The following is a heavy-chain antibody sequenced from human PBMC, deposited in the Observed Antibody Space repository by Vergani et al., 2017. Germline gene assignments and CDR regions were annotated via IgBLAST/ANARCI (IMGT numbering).Heavy chain of an antibody. D-gene: IGHD3-16*01. Sequence: QVQLQESGPRLVRPSQTLSLTCTVSDGSINNGAYYWSWIRQPAGKGLEWIGRVYTSGMTNYNPSLKSRVTILVDRSKSQLSLKLTSVTAGDTAVYFCARELSYDYGSGSDDYNPYYYDGMDVLGPGTTVTVSS. CDR3: ARELSYDYGSGSDDYNPYYYDGMDV. J-gene: IGHJ6*02. CDR2: VYTSGMT. V-gene: IGHV4-61*02. CDR1: DGSINNGAYY.